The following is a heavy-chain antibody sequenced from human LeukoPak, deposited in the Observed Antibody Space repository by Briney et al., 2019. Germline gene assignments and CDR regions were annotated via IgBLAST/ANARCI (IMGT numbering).Heavy chain of an antibody. CDR3: VRDDRGIAVGSRDH. CDR2: INPDGTEK. CDR1: GFSFSIHW. D-gene: IGHD6-19*01. Sequence: PGGSLRLSCAASGFSFSIHWMIWVRQAPGKGLERVATINPDGTEKRYVDSVKGRFTISRDNGKNSLYLQMSSLRAEDTAVYYCVRDDRGIAVGSRDHGAQGTLVTVSS. V-gene: IGHV3-7*03. J-gene: IGHJ4*02.